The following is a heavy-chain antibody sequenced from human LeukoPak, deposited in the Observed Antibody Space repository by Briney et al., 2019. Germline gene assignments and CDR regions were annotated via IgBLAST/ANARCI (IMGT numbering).Heavy chain of an antibody. CDR3: ARDPPAAGSTEFDF. CDR2: ISSSSSTI. CDR1: GFTFSSYT. Sequence: GGSLRLSCAASGFTFSSYTMNWVRQAPGKGLEWVSYISSSSSTIYYADSVKGRFTISRDNSKNTLYLQMNSLRAEDTAVYYCARDPPAAGSTEFDFWGQGTLVTVSS. J-gene: IGHJ4*02. V-gene: IGHV3-48*01. D-gene: IGHD6-13*01.